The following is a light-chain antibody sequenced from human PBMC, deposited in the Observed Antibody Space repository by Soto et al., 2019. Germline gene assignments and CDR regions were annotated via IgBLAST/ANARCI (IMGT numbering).Light chain of an antibody. CDR3: CSYAGSFYV. J-gene: IGLJ1*01. Sequence: QSVLTQPASVSGSPGQSLTISCTGTSNDIWNYNLVSWYQHPPSKAPKLMIYVDSNRPSGVSNRFSASKSGNTASLTISGLQAEDEADYYCCSYAGSFYVFGTGTKVTVL. CDR1: SNDIWNYNL. V-gene: IGLV2-23*01. CDR2: VDS.